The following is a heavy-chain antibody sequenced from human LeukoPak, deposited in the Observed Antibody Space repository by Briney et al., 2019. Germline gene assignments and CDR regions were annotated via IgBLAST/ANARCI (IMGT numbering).Heavy chain of an antibody. J-gene: IGHJ2*01. D-gene: IGHD3-10*01. CDR1: GGSISSGGYS. Sequence: SETLSLTCAVSGGSISSGGYSWSWIRQPPGKGLEWIGYIYHSGSTYYNPSLKSRVTISVDRSKNQFSLKLSSVTAADTAVYYCARVGRITMVRGSNWYFDLWGRGTLVTVSS. CDR3: ARVGRITMVRGSNWYFDL. V-gene: IGHV4-30-2*01. CDR2: IYHSGST.